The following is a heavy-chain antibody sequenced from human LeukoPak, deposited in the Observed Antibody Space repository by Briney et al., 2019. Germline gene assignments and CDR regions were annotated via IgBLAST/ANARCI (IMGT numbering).Heavy chain of an antibody. J-gene: IGHJ4*02. Sequence: SVKVSCKASGGTFSSYAISWVRQALGQGLEWMGGIIPIFGTANYAQKFQGRVTIIADESSSTAYMELSSLRSEDTAVYYCARDDYDSSGYYSEYWGQGTLVTVSS. CDR3: ARDDYDSSGYYSEY. V-gene: IGHV1-69*13. CDR2: IIPIFGTA. D-gene: IGHD3-22*01. CDR1: GGTFSSYA.